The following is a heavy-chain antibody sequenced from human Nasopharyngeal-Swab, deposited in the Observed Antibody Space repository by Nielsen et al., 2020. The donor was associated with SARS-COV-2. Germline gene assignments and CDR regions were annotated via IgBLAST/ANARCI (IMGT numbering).Heavy chain of an antibody. J-gene: IGHJ6*02. D-gene: IGHD3-10*02. CDR1: GFTFNSYA. CDR3: AKAPCLRGLDV. V-gene: IGHV3-23*01. CDR2: ISGSGDTT. Sequence: GESLKISCAASGFTFNSYAMSWVRQAPGKGLEWASIISGSGDTTYYADSVKDRFTISRDNSKNTLYLQTNSLRVEDTAVYYCAKAPCLRGLDVWGQGTTVTVSS.